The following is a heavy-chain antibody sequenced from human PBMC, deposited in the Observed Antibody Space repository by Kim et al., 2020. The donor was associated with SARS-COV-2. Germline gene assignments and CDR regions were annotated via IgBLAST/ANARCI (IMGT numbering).Heavy chain of an antibody. D-gene: IGHD2-21*01. CDR1: GGTFSSYD. V-gene: IGHV1-69*13. J-gene: IGHJ6*02. Sequence: SVKVSCKASGGTFSSYDISWVRQAPGQGLEWMGGIVPIFGTANYAQKSQGRVTINADECTSTAYMELSSLRSEDTAVYYCARRDFGEGAMDVWGQGTTV. CDR2: IVPIFGTA. CDR3: ARRDFGEGAMDV.